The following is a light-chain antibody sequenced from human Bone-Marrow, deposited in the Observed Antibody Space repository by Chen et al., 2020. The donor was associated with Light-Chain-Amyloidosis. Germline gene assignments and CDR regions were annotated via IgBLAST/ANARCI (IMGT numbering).Light chain of an antibody. CDR2: DDS. CDR1: NIGSTS. J-gene: IGLJ3*02. V-gene: IGLV3-21*02. CDR3: QVWDRSSDRPV. Sequence: SYVLTQPSSVSVAPGQTAPIACGGNNIGSTSVPWYQQTPGQAPLLVVSDDSDRPSGIPERWSGYNAGNTATLTISRVEAGDEADYYCQVWDRSSDRPVFGGGTKLTVL.